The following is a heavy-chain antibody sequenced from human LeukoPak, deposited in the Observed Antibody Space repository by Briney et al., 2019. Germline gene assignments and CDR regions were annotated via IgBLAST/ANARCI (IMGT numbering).Heavy chain of an antibody. CDR2: IKQDGSEK. V-gene: IGHV3-7*03. J-gene: IGHJ4*02. Sequence: GGSLRLSCAASGFTFSSYWMSWVRQAPGKGLEWVANIKQDGSEKYYVDSAKGRFTISRDNAKNSLYLQMNSLRAEDTAVYYCARAVYSGSYHVGESDYWGQGTLVTVSS. D-gene: IGHD1-26*01. CDR3: ARAVYSGSYHVGESDY. CDR1: GFTFSSYW.